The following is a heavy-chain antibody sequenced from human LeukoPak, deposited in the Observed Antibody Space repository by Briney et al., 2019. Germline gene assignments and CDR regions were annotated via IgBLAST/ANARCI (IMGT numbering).Heavy chain of an antibody. Sequence: GGSLRLSCAASGFTFSSYSMNWVRQAPGKGLEWVSSISSSSYIYYADSVKGRFTISRDNAKNSLYLQMNSLRAEDTAVYYCAREAYYYDSSGYYPHYFDYWGQGTLVTVSS. D-gene: IGHD3-22*01. V-gene: IGHV3-21*01. CDR1: GFTFSSYS. J-gene: IGHJ4*02. CDR2: ISSSSYI. CDR3: AREAYYYDSSGYYPHYFDY.